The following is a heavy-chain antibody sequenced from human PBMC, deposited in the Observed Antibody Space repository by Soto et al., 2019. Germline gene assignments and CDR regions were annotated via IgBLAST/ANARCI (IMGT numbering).Heavy chain of an antibody. D-gene: IGHD2-21*02. CDR3: AKDLASCVGDCYAPFDY. V-gene: IGHV3-23*01. CDR1: GFSFSNYF. CDR2: ISGSGPST. Sequence: GGSLRLSCAASGFSFSNYFMSWVRQAPGKRLEWVSAISGSGPSTYYADSVRGRFTISRDNSKNTLYLQMNSLRAEDTALYYCAKDLASCVGDCYAPFDYWGQGTLVTVSS. J-gene: IGHJ4*02.